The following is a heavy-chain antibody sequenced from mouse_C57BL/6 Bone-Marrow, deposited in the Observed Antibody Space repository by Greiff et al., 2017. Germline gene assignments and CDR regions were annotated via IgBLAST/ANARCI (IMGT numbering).Heavy chain of an antibody. Sequence: VKLQQPGAELVKPGASVKVSCKASGYTFTSYWMHWVKQRPGQGLEWIGRIHPSDSDTNYNQKFKGKATLTVDKSSSTAYMQLSSLTSEDSAVYYCARGGYDYGSSYSWFAYWGQGTLVTVSA. CDR2: IHPSDSDT. CDR3: ARGGYDYGSSYSWFAY. CDR1: GYTFTSYW. V-gene: IGHV1-74*01. J-gene: IGHJ3*01. D-gene: IGHD1-1*01.